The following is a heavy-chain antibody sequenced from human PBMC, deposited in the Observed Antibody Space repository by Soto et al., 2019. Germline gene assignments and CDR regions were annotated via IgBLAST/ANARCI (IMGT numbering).Heavy chain of an antibody. V-gene: IGHV3-11*06. Sequence: GGSLRLSCAASGFTFSDYYMSWIRQAPGKGLDWVAYISSSSRTTKYGDSVKGRFTISRGNAKNSLFLQMNSLRGEDTAVYYCARDVYRYSSSSPEDVWGQGTTVTVSS. CDR1: GFTFSDYY. D-gene: IGHD6-6*01. CDR2: ISSSSRTT. J-gene: IGHJ6*02. CDR3: ARDVYRYSSSSPEDV.